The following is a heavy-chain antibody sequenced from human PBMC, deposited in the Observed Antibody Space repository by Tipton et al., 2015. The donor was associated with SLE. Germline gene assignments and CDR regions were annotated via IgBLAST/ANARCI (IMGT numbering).Heavy chain of an antibody. CDR3: ARGKYFVY. Sequence: SLRLSCAAFEFTFSSYNMNWVRQAPGKGLEWVSYISYSSSTIYYRDSVRGRFTISRDNAKNSLYLEMNSLRDEDTAVYYCARGKYFVYWGQGTLVTVSS. CDR2: ISYSSSTI. V-gene: IGHV3-48*02. J-gene: IGHJ4*02. CDR1: EFTFSSYN.